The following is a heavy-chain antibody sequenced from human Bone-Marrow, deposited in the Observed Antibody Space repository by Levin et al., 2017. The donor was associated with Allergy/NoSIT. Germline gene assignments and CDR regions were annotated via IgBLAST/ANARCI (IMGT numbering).Heavy chain of an antibody. D-gene: IGHD6-13*01. V-gene: IGHV3-30*18. CDR3: AKETTAGNIYFYGMDV. Sequence: LSLTCAASGFPFHYYAMHWVRPAPGKGLEWVAVISSNGGDEFYADSVKGRFTVSRDNSKNTVFLNMNSLRAEDTAVYHCAKETTAGNIYFYGMDVWGLGTTVTVSS. CDR2: ISSNGGDE. J-gene: IGHJ6*02. CDR1: GFPFHYYA.